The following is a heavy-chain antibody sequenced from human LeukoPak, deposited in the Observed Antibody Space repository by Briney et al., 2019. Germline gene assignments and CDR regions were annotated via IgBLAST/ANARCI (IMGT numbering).Heavy chain of an antibody. J-gene: IGHJ6*02. V-gene: IGHV3-53*01. CDR2: IYGADKT. Sequence: GGSLRLSCAASGFTVNSNYMNWVRQAPGKGLEWVSVIYGADKTQYAGSVKGRFTISRDKSKNTLYLQMNSLRVEDTAVYYCARDPAGYYGSGSYYNPYYYYGMDVWGQGTTVTVSS. CDR3: ARDPAGYYGSGSYYNPYYYYGMDV. CDR1: GFTVNSNY. D-gene: IGHD3-10*01.